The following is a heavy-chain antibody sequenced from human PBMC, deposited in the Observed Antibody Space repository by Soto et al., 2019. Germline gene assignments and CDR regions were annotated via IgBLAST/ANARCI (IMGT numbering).Heavy chain of an antibody. Sequence: GGSLRLSCAASGFTFSSYAMSWVRQAPGKGLEWVSAISGSGGSTYYADSVKGRFTISRDNSKNTLYLQMNSLRAEDTAVYYCAKVKYPYYYDSSAPRDAFDIWGQGAMVTVSS. V-gene: IGHV3-23*01. J-gene: IGHJ3*02. CDR2: ISGSGGST. D-gene: IGHD3-22*01. CDR3: AKVKYPYYYDSSAPRDAFDI. CDR1: GFTFSSYA.